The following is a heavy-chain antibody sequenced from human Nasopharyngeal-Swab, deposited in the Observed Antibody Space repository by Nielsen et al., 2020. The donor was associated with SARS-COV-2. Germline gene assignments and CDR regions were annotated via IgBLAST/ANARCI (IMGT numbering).Heavy chain of an antibody. Sequence: GSLKISCAASGFTFSRYWMSWVRQAPGKGLEWVANIKQDGSEKYYVDSVKGRFTISRDNAKNSLYLQMNSLRAEDTAVYYCARVGYYGSGSYYNSYYYGMDVWGQGATVTVSS. J-gene: IGHJ6*02. V-gene: IGHV3-7*05. CDR2: IKQDGSEK. CDR3: ARVGYYGSGSYYNSYYYGMDV. CDR1: GFTFSRYW. D-gene: IGHD3-10*01.